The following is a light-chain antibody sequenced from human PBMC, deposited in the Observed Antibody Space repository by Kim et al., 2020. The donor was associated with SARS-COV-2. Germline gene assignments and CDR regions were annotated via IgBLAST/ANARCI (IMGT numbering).Light chain of an antibody. V-gene: IGKV4-1*01. CDR3: QQYYSTPT. CDR2: WAT. CDR1: QSILFTSNNKNY. Sequence: DIMMTQSPDSLAVSLGERATISCKSSQSILFTSNNKNYLAWYQQKPGQPPKRFIFWATTRASGVPDRFSGSGSGADFTLTITSLQAEDVAVYFCQQYYSTPTFGQGTKVDIK. J-gene: IGKJ1*01.